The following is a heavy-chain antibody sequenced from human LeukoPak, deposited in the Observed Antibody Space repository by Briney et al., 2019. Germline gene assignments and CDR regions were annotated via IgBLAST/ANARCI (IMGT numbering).Heavy chain of an antibody. V-gene: IGHV1-69*05. CDR2: IIPIFGTA. J-gene: IGHJ5*02. CDR1: GGTFSSYA. CDR3: ARGLGSFNWFDP. D-gene: IGHD6-13*01. Sequence: GASVKVSCKASGGTFSSYAISWVRQAPGQGLEWMGGIIPIFGTANYAQKFQGRVTITTDESTSTAYMELSSLRSEDTAVYYCARGLGSFNWFDPWGQGTLVTVSS.